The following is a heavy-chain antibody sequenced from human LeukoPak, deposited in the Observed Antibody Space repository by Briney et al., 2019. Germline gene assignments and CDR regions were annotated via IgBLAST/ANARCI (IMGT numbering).Heavy chain of an antibody. V-gene: IGHV3-74*01. J-gene: IGHJ6*03. CDR1: GFTFSSYW. CDR2: INTDGSST. D-gene: IGHD2-2*02. CDR3: AREDGTSCYKAVVCYYYYMDV. Sequence: PGGSLRLSCAASGFTFSSYWMHWVRQAPGKGLVWVSRINTDGSSTSYADSVKGRFTISRDNAKNTLYLQMNSLRAEDTAVYYCAREDGTSCYKAVVCYYYYMDVWGKGTTVTVSS.